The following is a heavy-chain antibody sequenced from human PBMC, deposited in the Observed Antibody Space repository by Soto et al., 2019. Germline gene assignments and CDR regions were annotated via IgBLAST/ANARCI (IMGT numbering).Heavy chain of an antibody. CDR3: ARVGDANYVWGSRYYYGMDV. J-gene: IGHJ6*02. V-gene: IGHV4-30-4*01. Sequence: PSETLSLTCTVSGGSISSGDYYWSWIRQPPGKGLEWIGYIYYSGSTYYNTSLKSRVTISVDTSKNQFSLKLSSVTAADTAVYYCARVGDANYVWGSRYYYGMDVWGQGTTVTVSS. CDR1: GGSISSGDYY. CDR2: IYYSGST. D-gene: IGHD3-16*01.